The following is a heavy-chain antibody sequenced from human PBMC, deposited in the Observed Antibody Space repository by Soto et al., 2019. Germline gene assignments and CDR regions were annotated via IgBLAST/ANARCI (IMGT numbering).Heavy chain of an antibody. J-gene: IGHJ4*02. Sequence: EVQLVESGGGLVQPGGSLRLSCAASGFTFSSYWMSWVRQAPGKGLEWVANIKPDGSEKYYVDSVKGRFTISRDNAKNSLYLQMSSMRAEDPAVDYCASEWRYGHRGPDYWGQGTRVTVSS. CDR2: IKPDGSEK. CDR3: ASEWRYGHRGPDY. D-gene: IGHD3-10*01. CDR1: GFTFSSYW. V-gene: IGHV3-7*03.